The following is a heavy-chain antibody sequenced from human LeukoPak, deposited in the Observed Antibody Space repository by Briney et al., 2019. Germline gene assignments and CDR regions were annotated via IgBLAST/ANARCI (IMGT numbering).Heavy chain of an antibody. CDR1: GYSFTSYR. CDR3: ARQLRKYSHMSDY. J-gene: IGHJ4*02. D-gene: IGHD1-26*01. Sequence: GESLKTSCKGSGYSFTSYRIGWVGQMPGKGLEWMGIIYPGDSDTRYSPSFQGQVTFSAEKSISTAYLQWSSLKASDTAMYYCARQLRKYSHMSDYWGQGTLVTVSS. CDR2: IYPGDSDT. V-gene: IGHV5-51*01.